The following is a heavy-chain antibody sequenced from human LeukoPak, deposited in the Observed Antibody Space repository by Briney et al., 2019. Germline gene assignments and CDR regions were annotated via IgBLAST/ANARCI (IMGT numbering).Heavy chain of an antibody. CDR2: LYYSGST. V-gene: IGHV4-61*01. Sequence: PSETLSLTCTVSGGSVSSGSYYWSWIRQPPGKGLEWIGYLYYSGSTNYNPSLKSRVTISVDTSKNQFSLKLSSVTAADTAVYYCARVGYGETIDYWGQGTLVTVSS. CDR1: GGSVSSGSYY. CDR3: ARVGYGETIDY. D-gene: IGHD4-17*01. J-gene: IGHJ4*02.